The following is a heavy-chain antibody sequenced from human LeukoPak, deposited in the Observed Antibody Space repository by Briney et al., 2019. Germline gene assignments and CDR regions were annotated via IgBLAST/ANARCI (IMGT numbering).Heavy chain of an antibody. CDR2: IIPIFGTA. D-gene: IGHD4-17*01. J-gene: IGHJ4*02. CDR1: GGTFSSYA. CDR3: ARSVHDYGDYVEGFDY. Sequence: SVKVSCKASGGTFSSYAISWVRQAPGQGLDWMGGIIPIFGTANYAQKFQGRVTITTDESTSTAYMELSSLGSEDTAVYYCARSVHDYGDYVEGFDYWGQGTLVTVSS. V-gene: IGHV1-69*05.